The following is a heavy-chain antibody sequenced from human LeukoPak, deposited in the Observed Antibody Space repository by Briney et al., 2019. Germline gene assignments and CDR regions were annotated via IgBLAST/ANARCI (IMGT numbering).Heavy chain of an antibody. Sequence: SVKVSCKASGGTFSSYAISWVRQAPGQGLEWMGGIIPIFGTANCAQKFQGRVTITADESTSTAYMELSSLRSEDTAVYYCAGDGYYYDRRFDYWGQGTLVTVSS. V-gene: IGHV1-69*13. CDR3: AGDGYYYDRRFDY. J-gene: IGHJ4*02. CDR1: GGTFSSYA. CDR2: IIPIFGTA. D-gene: IGHD3-22*01.